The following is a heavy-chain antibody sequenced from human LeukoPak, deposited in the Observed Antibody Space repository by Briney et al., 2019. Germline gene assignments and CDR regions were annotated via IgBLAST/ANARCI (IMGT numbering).Heavy chain of an antibody. CDR2: IYYTGST. V-gene: IGHV4-59*11. CDR1: GGSISGHY. J-gene: IGHJ4*02. CDR3: ARDRGSSGDFDF. Sequence: SETLSLTCTVSGGSISGHYWSWVRQPPGKGLEYIGYIYYTGSTNYNPSLKSRVAMSADTSKNQFTLSLSSVTAADTAVYYCARDRGSSGDFDFWGQGTLVTVSS. D-gene: IGHD3-22*01.